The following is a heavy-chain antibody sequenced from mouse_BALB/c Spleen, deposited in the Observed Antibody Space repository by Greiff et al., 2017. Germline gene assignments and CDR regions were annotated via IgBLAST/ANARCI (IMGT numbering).Heavy chain of an antibody. CDR2: INPANGNT. CDR1: GFNIKDTY. V-gene: IGHV14-3*02. CDR3: ASPRAY. Sequence: EVQLKESGAELVKPGASVKLSCTASGFNIKDTYMHWVKQRPEQGLEWIGRINPANGNTKYDPKFQGKATITADTSSNTAYLQLSSLTSEDTAVYYCASPRAYWGQGTLVTVSA. J-gene: IGHJ3*01.